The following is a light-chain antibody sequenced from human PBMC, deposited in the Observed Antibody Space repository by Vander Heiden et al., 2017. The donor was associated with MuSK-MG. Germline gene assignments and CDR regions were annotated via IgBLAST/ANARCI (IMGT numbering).Light chain of an antibody. CDR2: GTSNRATP. CDR3: QQDENSPWT. J-gene: IGKJ1*01. Sequence: EIVLTQSPATLSLSPGQRATLSCRASQSVDSSYLAWYQQKHGQAPRRRIYGTSNRATPSRATGIPDRFSGSGSGTDFTLTISRLEPEDFAVYYCQQDENSPWTFGQGTKVDIK. CDR1: QSVDSSY. V-gene: IGKV3-20*01.